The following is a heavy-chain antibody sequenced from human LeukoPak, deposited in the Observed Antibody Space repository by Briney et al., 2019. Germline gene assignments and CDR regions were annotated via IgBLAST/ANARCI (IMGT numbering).Heavy chain of an antibody. CDR2: INPLSGST. CDR3: GRSVAFREIPRDF. D-gene: IGHD2-21*01. Sequence: EASVKVSCKTSGYTFTSYFIHWVRQAPGQGLEWMGIINPLSGSTTYAQNLQGRVTMTSDTSTSTVYVELSSLRSEDTAVYYCGRSVAFREIPRDFWGQGTLVTVSS. J-gene: IGHJ4*02. V-gene: IGHV1-46*04. CDR1: GYTFTSYF.